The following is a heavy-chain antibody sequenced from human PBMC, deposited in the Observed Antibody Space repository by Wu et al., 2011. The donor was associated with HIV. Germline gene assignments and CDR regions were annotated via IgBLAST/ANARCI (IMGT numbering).Heavy chain of an antibody. J-gene: IGHJ6*03. V-gene: IGHV1-18*01. D-gene: IGHD6-6*01. CDR2: ISVYNGNT. Sequence: QVQLVQSGAEVKKSGASVKVSCKASGYTFSIYGINWVRQAPGQGLEWMGWISVYNGNTNYAQNLQGRVTMTTDTSTSTAYMELRSLTSDDTAVYYCARDGSSAQLDLYYNHMDVWGKGTTVTVSS. CDR1: GYTFSIYG. CDR3: ARDGSSAQLDLYYNHMDV.